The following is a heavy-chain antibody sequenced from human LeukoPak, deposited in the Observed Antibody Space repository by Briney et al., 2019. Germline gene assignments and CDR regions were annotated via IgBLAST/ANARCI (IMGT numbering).Heavy chain of an antibody. J-gene: IGHJ4*02. CDR2: TRNKANSYTT. D-gene: IGHD1-7*01. Sequence: GGSLRLSCAASGFTFSDHYMDWVRQAPGKGLEWVGRTRNKANSYTTEYAASVKGRFTISRDDSKNSLYLQMNSLKTEDTAVYYCAKRPGITGTTFDFDYWGQGTLVTVSS. CDR1: GFTFSDHY. V-gene: IGHV3-72*01. CDR3: AKRPGITGTTFDFDY.